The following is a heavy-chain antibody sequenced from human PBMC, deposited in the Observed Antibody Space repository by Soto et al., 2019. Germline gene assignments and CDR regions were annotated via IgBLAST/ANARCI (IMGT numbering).Heavy chain of an antibody. V-gene: IGHV3-23*01. D-gene: IGHD2-15*01. Sequence: GGSLRLSCAASGFTFSSYAMSWVRQAPWKGLEWVSAISGSGGSTYYADSVKARFTISRDNSKNTLYLQMNGLRAEDTAVYYCAKAVSARPRYCSGGSCHYYYYMDVWGKGTTLTVSS. CDR1: GFTFSSYA. CDR3: AKAVSARPRYCSGGSCHYYYYMDV. CDR2: ISGSGGST. J-gene: IGHJ6*03.